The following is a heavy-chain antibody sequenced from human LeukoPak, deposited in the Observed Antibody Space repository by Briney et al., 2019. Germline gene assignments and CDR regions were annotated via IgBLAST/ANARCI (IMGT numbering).Heavy chain of an antibody. V-gene: IGHV3-21*01. CDR3: ARDPRAFGVVVVPAAIGNWFDP. J-gene: IGHJ5*02. CDR1: GFTFRSYS. D-gene: IGHD2-2*01. Sequence: PGGSLRLSCAASGFTFRSYSMNWGRQAPGKGREWVSSISISSSFIYYADSVKGRFTISRDNAKNSLYLQMNSLRAEDTAVYYCARDPRAFGVVVVPAAIGNWFDPWGQGTLVTVSS. CDR2: ISISSSFI.